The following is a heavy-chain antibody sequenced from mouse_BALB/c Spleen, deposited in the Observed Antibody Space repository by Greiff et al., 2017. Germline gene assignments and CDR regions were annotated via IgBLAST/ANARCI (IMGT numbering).Heavy chain of an antibody. J-gene: IGHJ4*01. D-gene: IGHD2-14*01. V-gene: IGHV5-4*02. CDR2: ISDGGSYT. Sequence: EVQGVESGGGLVKPGGSLKLSCAASGFTFSDYYMYWVRQTPEKRLEWVATISDGGSYTYYPDSVKGRFTISRDNAKNNLYLQMSSLKSEDTAMYYCARDYYRYDGRNYYAMDYWGQGTSVTVSS. CDR3: ARDYYRYDGRNYYAMDY. CDR1: GFTFSDYY.